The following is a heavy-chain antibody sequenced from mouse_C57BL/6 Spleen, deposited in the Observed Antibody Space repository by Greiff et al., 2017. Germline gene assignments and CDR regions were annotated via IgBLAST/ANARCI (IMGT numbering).Heavy chain of an antibody. V-gene: IGHV1-50*01. D-gene: IGHD1-1*01. J-gene: IGHJ2*01. CDR3: ARGGITTVVATDY. CDR2: IDPSASYT. Sequence: QQSGQGLEWIGEIDPSASYTTCNHKFKGQATLTVDTPSSTAYMQPSSLTSEDSAVYYCARGGITTVVATDYWGQGTTLTVSS.